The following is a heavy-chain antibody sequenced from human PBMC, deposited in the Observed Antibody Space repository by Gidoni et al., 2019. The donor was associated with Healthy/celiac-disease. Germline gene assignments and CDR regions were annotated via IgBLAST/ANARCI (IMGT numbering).Heavy chain of an antibody. CDR1: GGSISSYY. Sequence: QVQLQESGPGLVKPSATLPLPCPVSGGSISSYYWSWIRHPPGKGLEWIGYIYYSGSTNYNPSLKSRVTISVDTSKNQFSLKMSSVTAADTAVYYCARSPGYYYDSSGYLGDYYYYGMDVWGQGTTVTVSS. J-gene: IGHJ6*02. D-gene: IGHD3-22*01. CDR2: IYYSGST. V-gene: IGHV4-59*08. CDR3: ARSPGYYYDSSGYLGDYYYYGMDV.